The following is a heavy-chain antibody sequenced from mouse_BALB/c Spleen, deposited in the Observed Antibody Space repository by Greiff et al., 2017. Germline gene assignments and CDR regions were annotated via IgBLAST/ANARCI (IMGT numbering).Heavy chain of an antibody. D-gene: IGHD2-2*01. Sequence: EVKVEESGGGLVQPGGSRKLSCAASGFTFSSFGMHWVRQAPEKGLEWVAYISSGSSTIYYADTVKGRFTISRDNPKNTLFLQMTSLRSEDTAMYYCARNGLYYYAMDYWGQGTSVTVSS. CDR1: GFTFSSFG. CDR2: ISSGSSTI. CDR3: ARNGLYYYAMDY. V-gene: IGHV5-17*02. J-gene: IGHJ4*01.